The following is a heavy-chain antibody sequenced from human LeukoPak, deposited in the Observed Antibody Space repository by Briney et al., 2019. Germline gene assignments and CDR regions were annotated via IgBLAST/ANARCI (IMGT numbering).Heavy chain of an antibody. V-gene: IGHV4-34*01. J-gene: IGHJ4*02. CDR3: ARESSSGGSCFDY. CDR1: GGSFSGYY. D-gene: IGHD2-15*01. CDR2: INHSGST. Sequence: SETLSLTCAVYGGSFSGYYWSWIRQPPGKGLEWIGEINHSGSTNYNPSLKSRVTISVDTSKNQFSQKLSSVTAADTAVYFCARESSSGGSCFDYWGQGTLVTVSS.